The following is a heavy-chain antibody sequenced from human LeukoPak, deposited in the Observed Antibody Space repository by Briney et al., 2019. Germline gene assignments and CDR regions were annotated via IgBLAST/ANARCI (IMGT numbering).Heavy chain of an antibody. CDR3: ARDMDLGVDSALMDY. Sequence: GASVEVSCKASGYTFTSYYINWVRQAPGQGLEWMGRINPNSGSTNYAQKFQGRVTMTRDTSISTAYMELSSLRSDDTAVYYCARDMDLGVDSALMDYSGQGSLVTASS. D-gene: IGHD5-18*01. V-gene: IGHV1-2*06. CDR1: GYTFTSYY. J-gene: IGHJ4*02. CDR2: INPNSGST.